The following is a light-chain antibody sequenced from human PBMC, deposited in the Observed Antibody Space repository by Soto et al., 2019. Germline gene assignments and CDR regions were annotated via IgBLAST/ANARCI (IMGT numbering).Light chain of an antibody. CDR3: QQNENWAPLT. CDR1: QGVSSY. V-gene: IGKV3-11*01. Sequence: EIVLTQSPAILSLSVGERATLSCRASQGVSSYLTWYQQTPGQAPGLLIYGASTMAPGVPSRFSGGGSAAEFTITTTSLQYADYAVYYCQQNENWAPLTFGGRTKVDI. J-gene: IGKJ4*01. CDR2: GAS.